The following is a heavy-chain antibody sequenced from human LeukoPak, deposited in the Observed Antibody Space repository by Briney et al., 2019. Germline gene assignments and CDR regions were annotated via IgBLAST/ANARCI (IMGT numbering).Heavy chain of an antibody. D-gene: IGHD3-22*01. V-gene: IGHV3-30*03. J-gene: IGHJ4*02. CDR1: GFTFSSYG. Sequence: GGSLRLSCAASGFTFSSYGMHWVRQAPGKGLEWVAVISYDGSNKYYADSVKGRFTISRDNSKNTLYLQMNSLRAEDTAVYYCARVGYYYDSSGYYFLVYRYYFDYWGQGTLVTVSS. CDR3: ARVGYYYDSSGYYFLVYRYYFDY. CDR2: ISYDGSNK.